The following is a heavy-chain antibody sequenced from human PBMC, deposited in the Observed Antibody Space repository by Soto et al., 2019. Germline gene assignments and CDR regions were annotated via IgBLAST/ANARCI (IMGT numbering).Heavy chain of an antibody. D-gene: IGHD3-9*01. J-gene: IGHJ5*02. CDR1: GGSISSGGYY. V-gene: IGHV4-31*03. CDR3: ARVGDILPGYIYP. CDR2: IYYSGST. Sequence: PSETLSLTCTVSGGSISSGGYYWSWIRQHPGKGLEWIGYIYYSGSTYYNPSLKSRVTISVDTSKNQFSLKLSSVTAADTAVYYCARVGDILPGYIYPWGQGTLVTVSS.